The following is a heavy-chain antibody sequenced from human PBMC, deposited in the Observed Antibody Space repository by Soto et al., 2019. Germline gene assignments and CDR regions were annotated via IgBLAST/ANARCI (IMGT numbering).Heavy chain of an antibody. D-gene: IGHD2-15*01. V-gene: IGHV4-34*01. Sequence: SETLSLTCAVYGGSFSGYYWSWIRQPPGKGLEWIGEINHSGSTNYNPSLKSRVTISVDTSKNQFSLKLSSVTAADTAVYYCARGPDIVVVVAASRWFDPWGHGTLVTVSS. CDR3: ARGPDIVVVVAASRWFDP. J-gene: IGHJ5*02. CDR1: GGSFSGYY. CDR2: INHSGST.